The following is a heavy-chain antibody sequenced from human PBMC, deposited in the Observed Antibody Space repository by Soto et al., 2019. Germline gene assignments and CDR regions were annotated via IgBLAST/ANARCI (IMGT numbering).Heavy chain of an antibody. CDR3: ARDPGVGRYFDY. D-gene: IGHD2-8*01. CDR1: GGSFSGYY. Sequence: SEPLSLTCAVYGGSFSGYYWSWIRQPPGKGLEWIGEINHSGSTNYNPSLKSRVTISVDTSKNQFSLKLSSVTPEDTAVYYCARDPGVGRYFDYWGQGTLVTVSS. J-gene: IGHJ4*02. CDR2: INHSGST. V-gene: IGHV4-34*01.